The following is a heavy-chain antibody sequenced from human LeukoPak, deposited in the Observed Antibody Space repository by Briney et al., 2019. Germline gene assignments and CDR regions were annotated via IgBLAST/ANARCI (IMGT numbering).Heavy chain of an antibody. V-gene: IGHV1-46*01. D-gene: IGHD2/OR15-2a*01. CDR3: AREEASTPEYYYYYGMDV. J-gene: IGHJ6*02. Sequence: ASVKVSCKASGYTFTSYYMHWVRQAPGQGPEWMGIINPSGGSTSYAQKFQGRVTMTRDTSTSTVYMELSSLRSEDTAVYYCAREEASTPEYYYYYGMDVWGQGTTVTVSS. CDR1: GYTFTSYY. CDR2: INPSGGST.